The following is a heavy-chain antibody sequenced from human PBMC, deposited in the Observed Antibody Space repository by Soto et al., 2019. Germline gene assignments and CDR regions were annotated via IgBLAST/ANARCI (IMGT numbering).Heavy chain of an antibody. D-gene: IGHD5-18*01. Sequence: ASETLSLTCTVSGGSISSYYWSWIRQPPGKGLECIGYIYYSGSTNYNPSLKSRVTISLDTSKNQFSLKLSSVTAADTAVYYCARQKDTAPGYYFDYWGQGTLVTVSS. CDR3: ARQKDTAPGYYFDY. CDR2: IYYSGST. J-gene: IGHJ4*02. V-gene: IGHV4-59*08. CDR1: GGSISSYY.